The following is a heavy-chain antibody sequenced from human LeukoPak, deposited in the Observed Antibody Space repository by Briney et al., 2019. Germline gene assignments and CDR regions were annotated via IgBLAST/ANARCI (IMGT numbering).Heavy chain of an antibody. CDR1: GGSFSGYY. Sequence: SETLSLTCAVYGGSFSGYYWSWIRQPPGKGLEWIGYIYDSGSTNYNPSLKGRVTISVDTSKNQFSLKLSSVTAADTAVYYCACLTTADAFDIWGQGTMVTVSS. J-gene: IGHJ3*02. D-gene: IGHD3-22*01. CDR3: ACLTTADAFDI. V-gene: IGHV4-59*01. CDR2: IYDSGST.